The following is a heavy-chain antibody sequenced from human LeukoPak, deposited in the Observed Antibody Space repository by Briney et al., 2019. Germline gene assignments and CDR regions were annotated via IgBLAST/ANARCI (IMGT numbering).Heavy chain of an antibody. D-gene: IGHD2-8*01. V-gene: IGHV3-23*01. CDR3: AKDLFPYCTNGLCHKRIRYFDN. CDR1: GFTFSNYD. J-gene: IGHJ4*02. CDR2: ISSGGIDT. Sequence: GSLRLSCAASGFTFSNYDMSWVRQAPGGGLEWVSSISSGGIDTYYADSVKGRFTISRDNSKNNLYLQMNSLRAEDTALYYCAKDLFPYCTNGLCHKRIRYFDNWGQGTLVTVSS.